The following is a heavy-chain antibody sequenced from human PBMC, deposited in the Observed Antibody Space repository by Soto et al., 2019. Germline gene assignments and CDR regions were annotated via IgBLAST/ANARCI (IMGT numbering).Heavy chain of an antibody. CDR1: GFTFSRYA. Sequence: PGGSLRLSCAASGFTFSRYAMHWVRQAPGKGLEWVAIISYDGSNKYYADSVKGRFTISRDNSKNTLYLQMNSLRPEDTTVYYCARGAYYYDAFDIWGQGTMVTVSS. CDR2: ISYDGSNK. CDR3: ARGAYYYDAFDI. J-gene: IGHJ3*02. V-gene: IGHV3-30-3*01. D-gene: IGHD3-10*01.